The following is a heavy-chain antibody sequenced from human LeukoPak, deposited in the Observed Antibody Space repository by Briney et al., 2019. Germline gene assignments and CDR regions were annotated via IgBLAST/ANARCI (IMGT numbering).Heavy chain of an antibody. CDR2: IRYDGSNK. CDR1: GFTFSSYG. V-gene: IGHV3-30*02. J-gene: IGHJ4*02. CDR3: AKDPAVVVPAAPRSFDY. Sequence: GGSLRLPCAASGFTFSSYGMHWVRQAPGKGLEWVAFIRYDGSNKYYADSVKGRFTISRDNSKNTLYLQMNSLRAEDTAVYYCAKDPAVVVPAAPRSFDYWGQGTLVTVSS. D-gene: IGHD2-2*01.